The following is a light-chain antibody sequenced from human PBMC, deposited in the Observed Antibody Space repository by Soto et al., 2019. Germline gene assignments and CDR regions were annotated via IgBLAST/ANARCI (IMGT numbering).Light chain of an antibody. V-gene: IGLV2-14*01. CDR1: SSDIGAYNY. J-gene: IGLJ2*01. CDR2: EVS. CDR3: SSFTRCDTRV. Sequence: QSVLTQPASVSGSPGQSITISCTGSSSDIGAYNYVSWYQQSPGKAPKLMIYEVSSRPSGVSNRFSGSKSGNTASLTISGLQAEDEADYFCSSFTRCDTRVFGGGTKVTVL.